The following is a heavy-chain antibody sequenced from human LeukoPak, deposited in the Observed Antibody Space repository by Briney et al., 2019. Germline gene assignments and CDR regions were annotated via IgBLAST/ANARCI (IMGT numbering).Heavy chain of an antibody. CDR2: IYSIGST. Sequence: PGESLRLSCATSGFSVSSNFMSWVRRAPGKGLEWVSVIYSIGSTYYTDSVKGRFTISRDNSKSTVYLQMDSLRAEDTAVYYCVRDSDSFGFDHWGQGTLVTVSS. D-gene: IGHD3-10*01. CDR3: VRDSDSFGFDH. CDR1: GFSVSSNF. V-gene: IGHV3-53*01. J-gene: IGHJ4*02.